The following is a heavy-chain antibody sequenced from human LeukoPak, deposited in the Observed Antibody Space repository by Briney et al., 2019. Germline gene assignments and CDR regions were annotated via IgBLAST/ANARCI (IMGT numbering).Heavy chain of an antibody. CDR1: GGSFSGYY. CDR3: ATTYGDYPYNWFDP. J-gene: IGHJ5*02. CDR2: INHSGST. D-gene: IGHD4-17*01. V-gene: IGHV4-34*01. Sequence: SETLSLTCAVYGGSFSGYYWSWIRQPPGKGLEWIGEINHSGSTNYNLSLKSRVTISVDTSKNQFSLKLSSVTAADTAVYYCATTYGDYPYNWFDPWGQGTLVTVSS.